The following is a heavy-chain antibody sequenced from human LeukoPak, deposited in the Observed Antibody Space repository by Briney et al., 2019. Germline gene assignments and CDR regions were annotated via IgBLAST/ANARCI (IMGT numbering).Heavy chain of an antibody. CDR3: ARDSYYYDSSGYYCDY. CDR2: ISGSGDGT. D-gene: IGHD3-22*01. J-gene: IGHJ4*02. V-gene: IGHV3-23*01. Sequence: GGSLSLSCTSSGFTFSSDATTWVRQAPGKGLEWVSSISGSGDGTYYAASVKRRITISTDNSKNPLYLQMNSLRAEDTAVYYCARDSYYYDSSGYYCDYWGQGTLVTVPS. CDR1: GFTFSSDA.